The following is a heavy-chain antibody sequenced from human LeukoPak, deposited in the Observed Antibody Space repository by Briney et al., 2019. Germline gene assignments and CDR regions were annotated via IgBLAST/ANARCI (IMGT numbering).Heavy chain of an antibody. CDR1: GYTLTEMS. D-gene: IGHD2-2*01. V-gene: IGHV1-24*01. CDR3: TTCLNGAGQPVAIYYYGMEV. CDR2: FDPEDGET. J-gene: IGHJ6*02. Sequence: ASVKVSCKVSGYTLTEMSIHWVRQAPGGALEWMGGFDPEDGETVYAPKFQGRVTMTEDTSADTAYMELSSLRSEDTAVYYCTTCLNGAGQPVAIYYYGMEVWGQGTTVTVSS.